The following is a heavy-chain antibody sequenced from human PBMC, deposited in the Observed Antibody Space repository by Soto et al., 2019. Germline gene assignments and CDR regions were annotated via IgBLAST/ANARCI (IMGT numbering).Heavy chain of an antibody. CDR3: ARVQSLGYCRSASCYDVFDH. CDR1: GYTFNSAG. D-gene: IGHD2-2*01. J-gene: IGHJ4*02. CDR2: ISVDNGDT. V-gene: IGHV1-18*01. Sequence: QVHLVQSGPEVKEPGASVRVSCKASGYTFNSAGLAWVRQAPGQGLEWMGWISVDNGDTKYAQKCQGRVTMTTDTSTTTAYMDLRGLKSDDTAVFYCARVQSLGYCRSASCYDVFDHWGQGTLVTVSS.